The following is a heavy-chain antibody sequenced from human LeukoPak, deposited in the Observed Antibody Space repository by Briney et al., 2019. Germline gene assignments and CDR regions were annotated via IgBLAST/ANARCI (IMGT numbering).Heavy chain of an antibody. J-gene: IGHJ6*02. CDR2: ISSSSSYI. CDR1: GFTFSSYS. Sequence: SGGSLRLSCAASGFTFSSYSMNWVRQAPGKGLEWVSSISSSSSYIYYADSVKGRFTIPRDNAKNSLYLQMNSLRAEDTAVYYCARPPRDYNNYYYYGMDVWGQGTTVTVSS. D-gene: IGHD4-11*01. CDR3: ARPPRDYNNYYYYGMDV. V-gene: IGHV3-21*01.